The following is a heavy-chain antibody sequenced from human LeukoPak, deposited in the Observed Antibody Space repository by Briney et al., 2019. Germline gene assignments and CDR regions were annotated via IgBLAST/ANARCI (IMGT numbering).Heavy chain of an antibody. V-gene: IGHV4-39*01. D-gene: IGHD2-21*02. CDR3: ARHALATVTDPSFDY. CDR2: LYHSGST. CDR1: GGSISTPGYY. J-gene: IGHJ4*02. Sequence: SETLSLTCTVSGGSISTPGYYWGWIRQPPGKGLEWIGSLYHSGSTYYKPSLKSRATISVDKSKSQCSLKLRSVTAADTAVYYCARHALATVTDPSFDYWGQGTPVTVSS.